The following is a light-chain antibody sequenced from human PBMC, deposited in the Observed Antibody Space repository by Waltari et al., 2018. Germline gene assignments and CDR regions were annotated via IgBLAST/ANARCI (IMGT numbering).Light chain of an antibody. Sequence: SFELTQPPPLSVSPVQPARITGSRASLPKQNPDWYQQKPGQAPVLVIYKDSERPSGIPERFSGSSSGTTVTLTISGVQAEDEADYYCQSADSSGTHAVFGGGTQLTVL. V-gene: IGLV3-25*03. CDR3: QSADSSGTHAV. J-gene: IGLJ7*01. CDR2: KDS. CDR1: SLPKQN.